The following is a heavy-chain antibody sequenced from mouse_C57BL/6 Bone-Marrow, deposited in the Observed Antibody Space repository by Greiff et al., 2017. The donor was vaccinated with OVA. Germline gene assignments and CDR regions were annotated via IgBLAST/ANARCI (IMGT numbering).Heavy chain of an antibody. CDR1: GYTFTSYW. Sequence: QVQLKQPGAELVKPGASVKLSCKASGYTFTSYWMHWVKQRPGQGLEWIGMIHPNRGSTNYNEKFKSKATLTVDKSSSTAYMQLSSLTSEDSAVYYCARPIYYDYDANYFDYWGQGTTLTVSS. V-gene: IGHV1-64*01. CDR3: ARPIYYDYDANYFDY. CDR2: IHPNRGST. D-gene: IGHD2-4*01. J-gene: IGHJ2*01.